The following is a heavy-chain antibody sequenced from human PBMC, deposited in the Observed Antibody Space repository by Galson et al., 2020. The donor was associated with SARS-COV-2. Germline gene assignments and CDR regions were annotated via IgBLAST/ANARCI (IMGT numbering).Heavy chain of an antibody. V-gene: IGHV3-23*01. J-gene: IGHJ6*02. Sequence: TGGSLRLSCAASGFTFNNYAMSWVRQAPGKGLEWVSAISGSGGSTHYADSVKGRFTISRDNSKNTLYLQMNSLRAEDTAIYYCAKDQYSYYYGMDVWGQGTTVTVSS. CDR2: ISGSGGST. D-gene: IGHD2-21*01. CDR1: GFTFNNYA. CDR3: AKDQYSYYYGMDV.